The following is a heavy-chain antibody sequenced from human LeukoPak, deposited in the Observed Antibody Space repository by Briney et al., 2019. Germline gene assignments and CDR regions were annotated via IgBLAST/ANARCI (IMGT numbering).Heavy chain of an antibody. CDR1: GYTFTGYY. CDR2: INPNSGGT. D-gene: IGHD4-11*01. V-gene: IGHV1-2*02. CDR3: ARPPTVTTRRYYYYYMDV. Sequence: ASVKVSCKASGYTFTGYYMHWVRQAPGQGLEWMGWINPNSGGTNYAQKFQGRVTMTRDTSISTAYMELGRLRSDDTAVYYCARPPTVTTRRYYYYYMDVWGKGTTVTVSS. J-gene: IGHJ6*03.